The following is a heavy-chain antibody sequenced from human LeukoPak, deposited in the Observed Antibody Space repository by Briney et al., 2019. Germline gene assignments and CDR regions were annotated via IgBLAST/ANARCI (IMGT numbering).Heavy chain of an antibody. CDR1: GYTFTSYA. J-gene: IGHJ4*02. CDR2: INAGNGNT. Sequence: ASVKVSCKASGYTFTSYAMHWVRQAPGQRLEWMGWINAGNGNTKYSQKFQGRVTTTRDTSASTAYMELSSLRSEDTAVYYCARVSQFYDSSGYYDYWGQGTLVTVSS. V-gene: IGHV1-3*01. D-gene: IGHD3-22*01. CDR3: ARVSQFYDSSGYYDY.